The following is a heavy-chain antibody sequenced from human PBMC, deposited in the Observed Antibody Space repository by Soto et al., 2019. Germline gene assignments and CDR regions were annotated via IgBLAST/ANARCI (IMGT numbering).Heavy chain of an antibody. CDR3: ANHKFYDAIKSFDH. D-gene: IGHD3-3*01. V-gene: IGHV1-69*02. Sequence: SVKVSCKASGGTFSSYTISWVRQAPGQGLEWMGRIIPILGIANYAQKFQGRVTITADKSTSTVYMELSSLRSEDTAVYYCANHKFYDAIKSFDHWGQGTQVTVSS. CDR2: IIPILGIA. CDR1: GGTFSSYT. J-gene: IGHJ4*02.